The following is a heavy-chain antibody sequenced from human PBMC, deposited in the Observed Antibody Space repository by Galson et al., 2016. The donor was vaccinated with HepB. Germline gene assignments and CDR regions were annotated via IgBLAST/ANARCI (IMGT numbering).Heavy chain of an antibody. J-gene: IGHJ4*02. CDR3: AKGGPNYYGSGSYSQLEF. CDR2: ISYDGSNA. Sequence: SLRLSCATAGFTFISSGMHWVRQAPGKGLEWATFISYDGSNAYYADSVKGRFTVTRDNSKNTLYLQMNSLRPEDTAVYYCAKGGPNYYGSGSYSQLEFWGQ. D-gene: IGHD3-10*01. CDR1: GFTFISSG. V-gene: IGHV3-30*18.